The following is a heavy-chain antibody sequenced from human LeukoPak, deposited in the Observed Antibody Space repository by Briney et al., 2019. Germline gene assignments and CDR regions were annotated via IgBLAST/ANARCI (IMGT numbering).Heavy chain of an antibody. CDR1: SASISSYY. D-gene: IGHD3-16*01. CDR2: IYNSGTT. CDR3: ARVGGAPLGAFDI. J-gene: IGHJ3*02. Sequence: SETLSLTCSVSSASISSYYWSWIRQSPGKGLEWIGYIYNSGTTNYNPSLKSRVSISKDVSKNQFSLRVTSVTAADTAVYYCARVGGAPLGAFDIWGQGTVVTVSS. V-gene: IGHV4-59*01.